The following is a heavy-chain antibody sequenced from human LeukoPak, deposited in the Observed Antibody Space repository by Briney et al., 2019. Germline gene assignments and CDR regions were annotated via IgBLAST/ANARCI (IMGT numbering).Heavy chain of an antibody. Sequence: SETLSLTCTVSGGSISSGGYYWSWIRQHPGKGLEWIGYIYYSGTTYYNPSLKSRFTISVDTSKNQFSPKLSSVTAADTAVYYCARYLGLITTVTMRYFDYWGQGTLVTVSS. V-gene: IGHV4-31*03. CDR3: ARYLGLITTVTMRYFDY. CDR1: GGSISSGGYY. D-gene: IGHD4-17*01. J-gene: IGHJ4*02. CDR2: IYYSGTT.